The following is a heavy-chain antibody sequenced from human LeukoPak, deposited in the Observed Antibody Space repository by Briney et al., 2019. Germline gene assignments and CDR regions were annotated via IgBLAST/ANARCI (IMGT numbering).Heavy chain of an antibody. V-gene: IGHV1-2*02. D-gene: IGHD2-21*01. CDR1: GYTFTGYH. J-gene: IGHJ5*02. CDR2: INHNNGGT. Sequence: ASVKVSCKASGYTFTGYHMHWVRQAPGQGLGWMGWINHNNGGTYYAQNFQGRVTMTRDTSISTAYMEVSRLRYDATAIYYCARHVAASVWFEPWGQGTLVTVSS. CDR3: ARHVAASVWFEP.